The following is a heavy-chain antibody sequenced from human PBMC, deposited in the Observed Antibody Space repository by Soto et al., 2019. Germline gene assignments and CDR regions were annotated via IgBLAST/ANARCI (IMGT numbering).Heavy chain of an antibody. D-gene: IGHD6-6*01. CDR2: IHSGGST. J-gene: IGHJ3*02. Sequence: GGSLRLSCAASGFTVSGNYMTWVRQAPGKGLEWVSVIHSGGSTYYAESVKGRFTISRDNSKNTLYLQMNSLRAEDTAVYYCARDNGAEYSSSGEGAFDIWGQGTMVTVSS. CDR1: GFTVSGNY. V-gene: IGHV3-66*01. CDR3: ARDNGAEYSSSGEGAFDI.